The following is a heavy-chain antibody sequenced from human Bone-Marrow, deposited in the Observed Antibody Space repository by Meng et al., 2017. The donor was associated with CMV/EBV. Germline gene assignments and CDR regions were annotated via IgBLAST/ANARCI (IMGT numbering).Heavy chain of an antibody. CDR3: AKGPYCTSSSCHGGMAFEI. CDR2: VWYDGSNT. J-gene: IGHJ3*02. V-gene: IGHV3-33*06. CDR1: GFPFSTYG. D-gene: IGHD2-2*01. Sequence: GESLKISCVASGFPFSTYGMHWVRQTPGKGLEGVAVVWYDGSNTQYGDSVKGRFTISRDNSKKTLYLQMNSLRAEDTAVYYCAKGPYCTSSSCHGGMAFEIWGQGTLVTVSS.